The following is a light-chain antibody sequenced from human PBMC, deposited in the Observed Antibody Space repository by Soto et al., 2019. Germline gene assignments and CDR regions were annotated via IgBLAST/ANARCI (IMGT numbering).Light chain of an antibody. J-gene: IGKJ5*01. CDR3: QHYGNSPIT. Sequence: EIVLTQSPGTLSLSPGERATLSCRASQSVSSRLAWYQQKPGQAPRLLISGASYRATGIPDRFSGSGSGTDFTLTITRLEPEDFALYFCQHYGNSPITFGQGTRLEIK. CDR2: GAS. V-gene: IGKV3-20*01. CDR1: QSVSSR.